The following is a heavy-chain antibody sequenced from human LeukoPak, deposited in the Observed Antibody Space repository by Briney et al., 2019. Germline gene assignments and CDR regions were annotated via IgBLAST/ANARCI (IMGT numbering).Heavy chain of an antibody. Sequence: GGSLRLSCAASGFTFSDYYMSWVRQAPGKGLEWVSAISGSGGSTYYADSVKGRFAISRDNSKNMLYLQMNSLRAEDTAVYYCAKFRSYYYDSSGYYTHYFDYWGQGTLVTVPS. V-gene: IGHV3-23*01. J-gene: IGHJ4*02. CDR1: GFTFSDYY. CDR2: ISGSGGST. D-gene: IGHD3-22*01. CDR3: AKFRSYYYDSSGYYTHYFDY.